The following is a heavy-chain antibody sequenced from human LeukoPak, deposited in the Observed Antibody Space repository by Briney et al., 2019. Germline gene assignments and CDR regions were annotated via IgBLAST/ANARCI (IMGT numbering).Heavy chain of an antibody. CDR2: INHSGST. CDR1: GGSFSGYY. D-gene: IGHD3-10*01. CDR3: ARSSLLWFGELSWYNWFDP. J-gene: IGHJ5*02. Sequence: SETLSLTCAVYGGSFSGYYWSWIRQPPGKGLEWIGEINHSGSTNYNPSLKSRVTISVDTSKNQFSLKLSSVTAADTAMYYCARSSLLWFGELSWYNWFDPWGQGTLVTVSS. V-gene: IGHV4-34*01.